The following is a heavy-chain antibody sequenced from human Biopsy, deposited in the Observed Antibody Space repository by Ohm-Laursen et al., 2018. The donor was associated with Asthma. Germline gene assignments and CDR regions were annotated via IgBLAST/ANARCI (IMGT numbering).Heavy chain of an antibody. CDR2: ISACNGST. Sequence: GASVKVSCKASGYTFTSYGISWVRQAPGQGLEWMGWISACNGSTNYAQKLQGRVTMTTDTSTSTAYMELRSLRSDDTAVYYCARDALHDNSAYIGDAFDFWGQGTMVTVPS. D-gene: IGHD3-22*01. V-gene: IGHV1-18*01. CDR1: GYTFTSYG. J-gene: IGHJ3*01. CDR3: ARDALHDNSAYIGDAFDF.